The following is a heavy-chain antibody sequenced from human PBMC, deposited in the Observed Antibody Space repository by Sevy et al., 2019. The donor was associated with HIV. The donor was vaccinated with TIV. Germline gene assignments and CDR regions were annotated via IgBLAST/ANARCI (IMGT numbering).Heavy chain of an antibody. Sequence: GGSLRLPCAVSGTNFGAFAMHWVRQAPGKGLEWVAGLSLQGTNKYYADSLKGRFNISRDNSKDILYLHMKSLRPEDTAIYYCAKDVVGGTYYIENYYYGMDVWGLGTTVTVSS. CDR3: AKDVVGGTYYIENYYYGMDV. D-gene: IGHD3-10*01. J-gene: IGHJ6*02. CDR2: LSLQGTNK. V-gene: IGHV3-30*18. CDR1: GTNFGAFA.